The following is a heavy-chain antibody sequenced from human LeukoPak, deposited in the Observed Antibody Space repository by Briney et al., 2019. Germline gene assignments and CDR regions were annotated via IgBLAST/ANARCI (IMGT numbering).Heavy chain of an antibody. D-gene: IGHD6-13*01. J-gene: IGHJ4*02. CDR2: INPNSGGT. CDR3: ARGEAAAGTLFDY. CDR1: GYTFTGYY. Sequence: ASVKVSCKASGYTFTGYYMHWVRQAPGQGLEWMGRINPNSGGTNYAQKFQGRVSMTRGTSISTAYMELSRLSSDDTAVYYCARGEAAAGTLFDYCGQGTLVTVSS. V-gene: IGHV1-2*06.